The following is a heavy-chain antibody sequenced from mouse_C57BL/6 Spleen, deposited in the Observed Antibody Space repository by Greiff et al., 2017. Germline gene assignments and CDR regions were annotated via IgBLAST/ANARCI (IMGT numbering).Heavy chain of an antibody. CDR2: IYPGSGNT. Sequence: VQRVESGAELVRPGASVKLSCKASGYTFTDYYINWVKQRPGQGLEWIARIYPGSGNTYYNEKFKGKATLTAEKSSSTAYMQLSSLTSEDSAVYFCAREAYYYGTLYYFDYWGQGTTLTVSS. D-gene: IGHD1-1*01. CDR3: AREAYYYGTLYYFDY. CDR1: GYTFTDYY. J-gene: IGHJ2*01. V-gene: IGHV1-76*01.